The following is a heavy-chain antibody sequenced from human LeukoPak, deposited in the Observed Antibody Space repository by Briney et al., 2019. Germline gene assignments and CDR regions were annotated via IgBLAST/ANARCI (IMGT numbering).Heavy chain of an antibody. J-gene: IGHJ4*02. CDR3: ARVSSSSWWALDY. D-gene: IGHD6-13*01. V-gene: IGHV3-74*01. CDR1: GFTFSDYD. Sequence: GGSLRLSCAASGFTFSDYDMYWVRQATGKGLEWVSRINTDGSSTSYADSVKGRFTISRDSAKNTLYLQMNSLRAEDTAVYYCARVSSSSWWALDYWGQGTLVTVSS. CDR2: INTDGSST.